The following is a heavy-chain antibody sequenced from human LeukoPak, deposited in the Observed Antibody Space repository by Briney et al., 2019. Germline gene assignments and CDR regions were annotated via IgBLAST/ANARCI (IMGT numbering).Heavy chain of an antibody. CDR2: ITISGHTK. CDR3: ARGDPHADL. CDR1: GFALSTYE. J-gene: IGHJ5*02. Sequence: GGSLRLSCAASGFALSTYEMNWVRQAPGKGLEWIADITISGHTKNYADSVKGRFTISRDKARTSLYLQMNSLRVEDTGVYYCARGDPHADLWGQGTLVTVSS. V-gene: IGHV3-48*03.